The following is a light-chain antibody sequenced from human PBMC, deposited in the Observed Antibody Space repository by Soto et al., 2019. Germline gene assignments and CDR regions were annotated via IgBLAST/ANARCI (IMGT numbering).Light chain of an antibody. CDR3: QSYDSSLSTVV. V-gene: IGLV1-40*01. CDR1: SSNIGAGYA. CDR2: GNN. J-gene: IGLJ2*01. Sequence: QLVLTQPPSVSGAPGQRVTISCTGSSSNIGAGYAVHWYQQLPGTAPKRLIYGNNNRPSGVTDRFSGSKSGTSASLAITGLQAEDEADYYCQSYDSSLSTVVFGGGTKLTVL.